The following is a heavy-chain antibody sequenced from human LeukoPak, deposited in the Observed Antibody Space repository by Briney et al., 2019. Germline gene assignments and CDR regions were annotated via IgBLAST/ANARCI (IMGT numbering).Heavy chain of an antibody. D-gene: IGHD7-27*01. V-gene: IGHV4-31*03. Sequence: SETLSLTYNVSGGSISNDGYYWSWIRQHPGKGLEWLGYIYYSGSTYYNPSLKSRVTLSVDTSKSQFSLRLSSVTAADTAVYYCARDLTGDQFFDPWGQGTLVTVSS. J-gene: IGHJ5*02. CDR2: IYYSGST. CDR1: GGSISNDGYY. CDR3: ARDLTGDQFFDP.